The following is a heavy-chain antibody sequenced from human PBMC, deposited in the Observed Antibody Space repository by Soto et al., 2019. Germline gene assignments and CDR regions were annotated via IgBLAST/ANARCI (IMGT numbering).Heavy chain of an antibody. CDR1: GFTFSSYS. Sequence: EVQLVESGGGLVKPGGSLRLSCAASGFTFSSYSMNWVRQAPGKGLEWVSSISSSSSYIYYADSVKGRFTISRDNAKNSLYLQMNSLRAEDTAVYYCARALVCDFWSGYPCGYFDYWGQGTLVTVSS. D-gene: IGHD3-3*01. CDR3: ARALVCDFWSGYPCGYFDY. V-gene: IGHV3-21*01. J-gene: IGHJ4*02. CDR2: ISSSSSYI.